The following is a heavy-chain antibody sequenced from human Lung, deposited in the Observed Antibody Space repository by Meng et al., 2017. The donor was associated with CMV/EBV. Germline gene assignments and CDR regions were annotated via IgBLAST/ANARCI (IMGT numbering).Heavy chain of an antibody. CDR2: INYSGTT. V-gene: IGHV4-39*07. Sequence: QLQLQESGPGLVKPSETLSLTCTVSGGSISSSSYYWGWIRQPPGKGLEWIGAINYSGTTYYNPSLKSRITISVDLSKTQFSLKLNSVTAADTAIYYCARDNIQFGSWHYWGQGTLVTVAS. CDR1: GGSISSSSYY. J-gene: IGHJ4*02. D-gene: IGHD2-15*01. CDR3: ARDNIQFGSWHY.